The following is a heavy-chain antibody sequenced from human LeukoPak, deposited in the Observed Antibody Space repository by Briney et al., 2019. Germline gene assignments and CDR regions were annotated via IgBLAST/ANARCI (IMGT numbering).Heavy chain of an antibody. CDR3: ARASEYSYGRLDY. D-gene: IGHD5-18*01. V-gene: IGHV1-69*06. CDR2: IIPIFGTT. Sequence: SVKVSCKASGGTFSSYAISWVRQAPGQGLEWMGGIIPIFGTTNYAQKFQDRVTITADKSTSTAYMELSSLRSEDTAVYYCARASEYSYGRLDYWGQGTLVTVSS. J-gene: IGHJ4*02. CDR1: GGTFSSYA.